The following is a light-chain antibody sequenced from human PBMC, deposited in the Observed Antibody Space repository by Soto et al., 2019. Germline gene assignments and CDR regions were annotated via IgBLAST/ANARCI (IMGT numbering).Light chain of an antibody. Sequence: MTPTPLSLSVTPGQPASLSCKSSQSLLHSDGRIYLYWYLQKPGQPPQLLIYEVSNRFSGVPDRFSGSNSETYFTLKTSPVQAGDVRVYYSMQNIQLPRTFGRGTKEDI. V-gene: IGKV2D-29*01. CDR2: EVS. CDR1: QSLLHSDGRIY. J-gene: IGKJ4*01. CDR3: MQNIQLPRT.